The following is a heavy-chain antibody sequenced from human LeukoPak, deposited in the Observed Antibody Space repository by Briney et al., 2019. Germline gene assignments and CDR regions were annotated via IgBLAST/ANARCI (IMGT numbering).Heavy chain of an antibody. D-gene: IGHD3-16*01. V-gene: IGHV3-48*01. CDR1: GFTFDHYS. CDR2: ISSSGVTV. CDR3: ARSMITFGGAIDF. J-gene: IGHJ4*02. Sequence: GSLRLSCAASGFTFDHYSVNWVRQAPGKGLEWISYISSSGVTVYYADSVKGRFTCSRDNAGNSLYLQMNSLRVEDTAVYYCARSMITFGGAIDFWGQGTQVTVST.